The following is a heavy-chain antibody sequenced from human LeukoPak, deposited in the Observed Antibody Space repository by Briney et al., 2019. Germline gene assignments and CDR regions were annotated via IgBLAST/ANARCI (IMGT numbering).Heavy chain of an antibody. D-gene: IGHD5-12*01. J-gene: IGHJ4*02. CDR3: ARDLISGYDSVTAMSFDY. Sequence: ASVKVSCKASGGTFSSYAISWVRQAPGQGLEWMGRIIPIFGTANYAQKFQGRVTITTDESTSTAYMELSSLRSEDTAVYYCARDLISGYDSVTAMSFDYWGQGTLATVSS. V-gene: IGHV1-69*05. CDR1: GGTFSSYA. CDR2: IIPIFGTA.